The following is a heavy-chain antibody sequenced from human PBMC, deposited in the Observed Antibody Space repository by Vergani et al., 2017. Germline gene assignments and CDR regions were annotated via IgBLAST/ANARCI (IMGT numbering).Heavy chain of an antibody. CDR2: IYTSGST. CDR3: ARTSTSYYYYYGMDV. J-gene: IGHJ6*02. Sequence: QVQLQESGPGLVKPSQTLSLTCTVSGGSISSGSYYWSWIRQPAGKGLEWIGRIYTSGSTNYNPSLKSRVTISVDTSKNQFSLKLSSVTAADTAVYYCARTSTSYYYYYGMDVWGQGTTVTVSS. V-gene: IGHV4-61*02. CDR1: GGSISSGSYY. D-gene: IGHD2-2*01.